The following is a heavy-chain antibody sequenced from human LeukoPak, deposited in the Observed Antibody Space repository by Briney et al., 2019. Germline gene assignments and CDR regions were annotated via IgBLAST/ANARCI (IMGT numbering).Heavy chain of an antibody. CDR1: GITFSNYA. CDR2: ISGSAHKI. D-gene: IGHD5-18*01. V-gene: IGHV3-23*01. CDR3: AGRVTGYSSGYVY. Sequence: SGGSLRLSCVASGITFSNYAVSWVRQSPEKGPDWVSVISGSAHKIRYADSVKGRFTISRDNSENIVYLQMNNLRAEDTAVYYCAGRVTGYSSGYVYWGQGTLVTVSS. J-gene: IGHJ4*02.